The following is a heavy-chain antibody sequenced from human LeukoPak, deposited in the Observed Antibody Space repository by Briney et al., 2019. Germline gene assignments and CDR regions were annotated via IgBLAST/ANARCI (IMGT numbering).Heavy chain of an antibody. CDR3: AKESGCSGGSCYSDFDY. J-gene: IGHJ4*02. V-gene: IGHV3-23*01. Sequence: GGSLRLSCAASGFTFSSYAMSWVRQAPGKGLEWVSAISGSGGSTYYADSVKGRFTISRDNSKNTLYLQMNSLRAEDTAVYYCAKESGCSGGSCYSDFDYWGQGTLVTVSS. CDR1: GFTFSSYA. D-gene: IGHD2-15*01. CDR2: ISGSGGST.